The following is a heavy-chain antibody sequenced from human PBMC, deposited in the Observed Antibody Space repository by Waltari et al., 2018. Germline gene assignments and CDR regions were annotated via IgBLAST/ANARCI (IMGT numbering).Heavy chain of an antibody. J-gene: IGHJ2*01. V-gene: IGHV1-8*01. CDR3: ARGTPEGSYLYWYFDL. CDR1: GYTFTSYD. CDR2: MNPNSGNT. Sequence: QVQLVQSGAEVKKPGASVKVSCKASGYTFTSYDINWVRQATGQGLEWMGWMNPNSGNTGYEQKCQGRVTMTRNTSISTAYMELSSLRSEDTAVYYCARGTPEGSYLYWYFDLWGRGTLVTVSS. D-gene: IGHD3-16*02.